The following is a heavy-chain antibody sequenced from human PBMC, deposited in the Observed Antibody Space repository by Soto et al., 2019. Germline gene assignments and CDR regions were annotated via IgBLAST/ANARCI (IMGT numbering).Heavy chain of an antibody. CDR3: ARHVPTIFGVVLTVPSYYSMDV. D-gene: IGHD3-3*01. J-gene: IGHJ6*03. CDR1: GGSIRSSSYY. Sequence: SETLSLTCTVSGGSIRSSSYYWGWIRQPPGEGLEWIGSIYYSGNTYYNPSLKSRVTISVDTSKNQFSLKLTSVTAADTAVYYCARHVPTIFGVVLTVPSYYSMDVWGKGTSVTLSS. V-gene: IGHV4-39*01. CDR2: IYYSGNT.